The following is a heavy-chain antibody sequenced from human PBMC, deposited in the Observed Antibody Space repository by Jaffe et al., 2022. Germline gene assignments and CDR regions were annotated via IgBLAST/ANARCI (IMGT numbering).Heavy chain of an antibody. V-gene: IGHV3-48*01. CDR2: ISSISGSI. CDR1: GFIFSHYA. Sequence: EVHLVESGGGLVQPGGSLRLSCAGSGFIFSHYAMVWVRQAPGKGLEWLSHISSISGSIYYADSVKGRFTIFRDNAKNSLYLQMNSLRAEDTAVYYCARFFYYYMDVWGKGTTVTVS. D-gene: IGHD3-3*01. J-gene: IGHJ6*03. CDR3: ARFFYYYMDV.